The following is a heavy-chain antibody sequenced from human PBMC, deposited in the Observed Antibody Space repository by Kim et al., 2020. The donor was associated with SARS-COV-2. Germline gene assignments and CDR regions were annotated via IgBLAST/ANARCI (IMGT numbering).Heavy chain of an antibody. CDR3: AALDTVQVPGGI. J-gene: IGHJ4*02. D-gene: IGHD3-10*01. V-gene: IGHV3-21*06. Sequence: YVDSVKDRFTMSRDNAKNSLYLQMSSLRTEETAIYYCAALDTVQVPGGIWGQGTLVTVSS.